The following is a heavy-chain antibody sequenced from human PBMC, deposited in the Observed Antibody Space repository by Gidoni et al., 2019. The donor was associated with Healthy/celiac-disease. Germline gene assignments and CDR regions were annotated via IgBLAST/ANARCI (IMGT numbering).Heavy chain of an antibody. Sequence: QVQLVQSGAEVKKPGASVKVSCKATGYTLTGYYIHWLRQAPGQGLGWMGWINPNSGGTNYAQKFQGRVTMTRDTSISTAYMELSRLRSDDTAVYYCARDLIGFGFGEAWGQGTLVTVSS. J-gene: IGHJ5*02. D-gene: IGHD3-10*01. CDR3: ARDLIGFGFGEA. CDR1: GYTLTGYY. CDR2: INPNSGGT. V-gene: IGHV1-2*02.